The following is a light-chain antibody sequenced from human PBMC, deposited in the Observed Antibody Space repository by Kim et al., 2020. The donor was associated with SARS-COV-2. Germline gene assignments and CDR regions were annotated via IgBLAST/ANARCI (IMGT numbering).Light chain of an antibody. Sequence: DIHLTQSPSTLSASVGDRVTITCRASQSINIWLAWYQQRPGKAPKLLIQTASTLKTGVSSRFSGSGSGTEFTLTISSLQPDDSATYYCQQYTGHSNTFGQGTKLEIK. CDR2: TAS. V-gene: IGKV1-5*03. J-gene: IGKJ2*01. CDR3: QQYTGHSNT. CDR1: QSINIW.